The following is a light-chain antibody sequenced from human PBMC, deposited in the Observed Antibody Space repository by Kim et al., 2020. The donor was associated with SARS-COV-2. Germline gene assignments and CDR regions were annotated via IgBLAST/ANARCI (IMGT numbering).Light chain of an antibody. CDR1: QDIANS. V-gene: IGKV1-27*01. CDR3: QKYNSAPWT. J-gene: IGKJ1*01. CDR2: AAS. Sequence: RVTITCRASQDIANSLAWYQQKPGKVPQVLIYAASTLQSGVPSRFSGSGSGIEFTLTIDSLQTEDVATYYCQKYNSAPWTFGPGTKVDIK.